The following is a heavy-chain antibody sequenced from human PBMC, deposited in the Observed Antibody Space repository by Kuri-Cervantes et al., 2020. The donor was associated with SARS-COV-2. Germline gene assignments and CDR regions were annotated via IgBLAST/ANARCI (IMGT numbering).Heavy chain of an antibody. J-gene: IGHJ4*02. CDR3: ARLVPYYDFWSGSYYFDY. V-gene: IGHV4-39*01. Sequence: SETLSLTCTVSGGSISSSSYYWGWIRQPPGKGLEWIGSIYYSGSTYYNPSLKSRVTISVDTPKNQFSLKLSSVTAADTAVYYCARLVPYYDFWSGSYYFDYWGQGTLVTVSS. CDR1: GGSISSSSYY. CDR2: IYYSGST. D-gene: IGHD3-3*01.